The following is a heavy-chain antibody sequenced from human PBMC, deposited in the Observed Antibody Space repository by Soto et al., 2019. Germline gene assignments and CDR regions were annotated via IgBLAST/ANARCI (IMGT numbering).Heavy chain of an antibody. J-gene: IGHJ4*02. CDR3: ARGSVHDY. Sequence: RSLTCAVYGGSFSGYYWSWIRQPPGKGLEWIGEINHSGSTNYNPSLKSRVTISVDTSKNQFSLKLSSVTAADTAVYYCARGSVHDYWGQGTLVTVSS. D-gene: IGHD3-10*02. CDR1: GGSFSGYY. CDR2: INHSGST. V-gene: IGHV4-34*01.